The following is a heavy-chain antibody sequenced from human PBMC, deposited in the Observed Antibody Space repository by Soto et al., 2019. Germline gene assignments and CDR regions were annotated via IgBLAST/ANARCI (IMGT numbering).Heavy chain of an antibody. CDR2: MNPNSGNT. Sequence: ASVKVSCKASGYTFTSYDINWVRQATGQGLEWMGWMNPNSGNTGYAQKFQGRVTMTRNTSISTAYMELSSLRSEDTAVYYCARGARVELELPGGYYYGMDVWGQGTTVTVSS. CDR3: ARGARVELELPGGYYYGMDV. D-gene: IGHD1-7*01. V-gene: IGHV1-8*01. CDR1: GYTFTSYD. J-gene: IGHJ6*02.